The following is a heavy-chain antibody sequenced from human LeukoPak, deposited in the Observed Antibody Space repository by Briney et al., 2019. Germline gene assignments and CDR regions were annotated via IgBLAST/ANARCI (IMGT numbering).Heavy chain of an antibody. D-gene: IGHD2-15*01. Sequence: SETLSLTCTVSGCSISSYYWSWIRQPPGKGLEWIGYIYYSGSTNYNPSLKSRVTISVDTSKNQFSLKLSSVTAADTAVYYCARVVRYCSGGSCPYDAFDIWGQGTMVTVSS. J-gene: IGHJ3*02. V-gene: IGHV4-59*01. CDR2: IYYSGST. CDR3: ARVVRYCSGGSCPYDAFDI. CDR1: GCSISSYY.